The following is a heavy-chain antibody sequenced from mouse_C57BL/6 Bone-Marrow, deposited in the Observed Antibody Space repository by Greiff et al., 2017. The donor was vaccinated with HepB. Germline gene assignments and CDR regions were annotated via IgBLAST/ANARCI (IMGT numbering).Heavy chain of an antibody. CDR2: ISPRDGST. V-gene: IGHV1-85*01. CDR1: GYTFKSYD. Sequence: QVQLQQPGTELVKPGASVKLSCKASGYTFKSYDINWVKQRPGQGLEWIGWISPRDGSTKYNEKFKGKATLTVDTSSSTAYMELHSLTSEDSAVYFCARHGSSHWYFDVWGTGTTVTVSS. CDR3: ARHGSSHWYFDV. J-gene: IGHJ1*03. D-gene: IGHD1-1*01.